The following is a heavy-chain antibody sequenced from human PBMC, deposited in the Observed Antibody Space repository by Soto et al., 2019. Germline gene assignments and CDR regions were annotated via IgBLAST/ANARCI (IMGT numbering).Heavy chain of an antibody. CDR2: IIPVFGTP. V-gene: IGHV1-69*13. D-gene: IGHD3-22*01. CDR1: GGSLSNFG. J-gene: IGHJ6*02. Sequence: ASVKVSCKASGGSLSNFGISWVRQAPGQGLEWMGAIIPVFGTPNYAQKFQDRVTINADESTTTVYMEVRSLTSEDTAVYYCARGDATKIVVTTYYAMDVWGQGTTVTVSS. CDR3: ARGDATKIVVTTYYAMDV.